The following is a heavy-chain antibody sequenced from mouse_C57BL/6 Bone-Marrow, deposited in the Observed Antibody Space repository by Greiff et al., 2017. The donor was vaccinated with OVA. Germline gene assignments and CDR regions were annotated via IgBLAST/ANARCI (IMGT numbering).Heavy chain of an antibody. D-gene: IGHD2-4*01. CDR2: IYPRSGNT. CDR3: ARDYDGGNYFGY. Sequence: QVQLQQSGAELARPGASVKLSCKASGYTFTSYDISWVKQRTGQGLEWIGEIYPRSGNTYYNEKFKGKATLTADTSSNTAYMEIRSLTSEDSAVYFCARDYDGGNYFGYWGQGNTLTVSS. CDR1: GYTFTSYD. V-gene: IGHV1-81*01. J-gene: IGHJ2*01.